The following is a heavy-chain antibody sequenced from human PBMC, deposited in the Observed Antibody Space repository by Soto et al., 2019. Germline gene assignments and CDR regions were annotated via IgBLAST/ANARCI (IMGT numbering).Heavy chain of an antibody. CDR1: GYSTSNSNW. D-gene: IGHD6-13*01. J-gene: IGHJ6*02. Sequence: SETLSLSCTVSGYSTSNSNWWGWIRQPPGKGLEWIGYIDHSGSTNYNPSLKSRVTISADTSKNQFSLKLSSVTAADTAVYYCVRVRAAGCFSCYDYYCDVIDVCTQGSTVT. V-gene: IGHV4-28*03. CDR3: VRVRAAGCFSCYDYYCDVIDV. CDR2: IDHSGST.